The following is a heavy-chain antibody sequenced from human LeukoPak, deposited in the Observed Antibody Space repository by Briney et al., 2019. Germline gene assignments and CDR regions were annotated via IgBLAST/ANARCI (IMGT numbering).Heavy chain of an antibody. CDR2: ISGSGRTI. CDR3: ARGVYGRFDS. V-gene: IGHV3-48*03. Sequence: GGSLRLSCAASGFTFDAYEINWVRQAPGMGLEWVSYISGSGRTIYYADSVKGRFTISWDNAKNSVYLQMNRLRAEDTAVYYCARGVYGRFDSWGQGTLVTVSS. D-gene: IGHD2/OR15-2a*01. CDR1: GFTFDAYE. J-gene: IGHJ5*01.